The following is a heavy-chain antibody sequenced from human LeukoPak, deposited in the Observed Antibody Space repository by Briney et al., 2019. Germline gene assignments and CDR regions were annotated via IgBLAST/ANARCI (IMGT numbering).Heavy chain of an antibody. V-gene: IGHV3-30*18. CDR3: AKTNRHSSGPKGPGYFDY. D-gene: IGHD3-22*01. Sequence: PGGSLRLSCAASGFTFSSYGMHWVRQAPGKGLEWVAVISYDGSNKYYADSVKGRFTISRDNSKNTLYLQMNSLRAEDTAVYYCAKTNRHSSGPKGPGYFDYWGQGTLVTVSS. CDR2: ISYDGSNK. J-gene: IGHJ4*02. CDR1: GFTFSSYG.